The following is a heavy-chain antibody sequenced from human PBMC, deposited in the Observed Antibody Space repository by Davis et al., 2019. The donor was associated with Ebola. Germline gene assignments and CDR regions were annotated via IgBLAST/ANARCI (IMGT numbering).Heavy chain of an antibody. Sequence: SETLSLTCAVSGGSISSGGYSWSWIRQPPGKGLEWIGYIYHSGSTYYNPSLKSRVTISVDTSKNQFSLKLSSVTAADTAVYYCARDWNYYGMDVWGQGTTVTVSS. D-gene: IGHD3-3*01. CDR2: IYHSGST. V-gene: IGHV4-30-2*01. J-gene: IGHJ6*02. CDR3: ARDWNYYGMDV. CDR1: GGSISSGGYS.